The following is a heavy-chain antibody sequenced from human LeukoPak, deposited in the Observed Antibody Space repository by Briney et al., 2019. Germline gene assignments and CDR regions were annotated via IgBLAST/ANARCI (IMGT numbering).Heavy chain of an antibody. V-gene: IGHV5-51*01. CDR1: GYSISTYW. Sequence: GESLKISCKGFGYSISTYWIAWVRQMPGKGLGWVGIIYPGDSDTRYSPSFQGQVTISADKSISTAYLQWTSLKASDTAMYYCARRGQQLEYFETWGQGTLVTVSS. CDR3: ARRGQQLEYFET. D-gene: IGHD6-13*01. CDR2: IYPGDSDT. J-gene: IGHJ1*01.